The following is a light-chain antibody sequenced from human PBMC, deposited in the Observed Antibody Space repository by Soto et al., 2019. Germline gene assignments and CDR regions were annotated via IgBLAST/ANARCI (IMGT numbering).Light chain of an antibody. CDR3: QQYNNWPSYT. J-gene: IGKJ2*01. CDR1: QSVSSN. CDR2: GAS. V-gene: IGKV3-15*01. Sequence: EIVMTQSPATLSVSPGERATLSCRASQSVSSNLAWYQQKPGQAPRLLIYGASTRATGIPARFSGSGSGTEFTLTIGSLQSEDFAVYYCQQYNNWPSYTFGQGTKVDI.